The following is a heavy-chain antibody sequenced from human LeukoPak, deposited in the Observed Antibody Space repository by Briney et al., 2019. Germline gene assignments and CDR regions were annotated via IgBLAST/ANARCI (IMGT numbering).Heavy chain of an antibody. J-gene: IGHJ4*02. Sequence: PSETLSLTCTVSGGSISSSSYYWGWIRQPPGKGLEWIVSIYYSGSTHYNPSLKSRVTISVDTSKNQFSLKLSSVTAADTAVYYCASSRGPMATMGPLVNWGQGALVTVSS. CDR1: GGSISSSSYY. D-gene: IGHD5-24*01. V-gene: IGHV4-39*01. CDR2: IYYSGST. CDR3: ASSRGPMATMGPLVN.